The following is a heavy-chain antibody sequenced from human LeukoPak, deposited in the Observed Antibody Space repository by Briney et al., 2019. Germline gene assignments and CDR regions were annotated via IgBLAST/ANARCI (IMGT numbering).Heavy chain of an antibody. CDR3: ARGASGIGGIRFDP. Sequence: GGSLRLSCAASGFTFSSYEMNWVRQAPGKGLEWVSYVSSSGSTIYYAASVKGRFTISRDNAKNSLYLQMNSLRAEDTAVYYCARGASGIGGIRFDPWGQGTLVTVSS. D-gene: IGHD3-10*01. CDR2: VSSSGSTI. CDR1: GFTFSSYE. J-gene: IGHJ5*02. V-gene: IGHV3-48*03.